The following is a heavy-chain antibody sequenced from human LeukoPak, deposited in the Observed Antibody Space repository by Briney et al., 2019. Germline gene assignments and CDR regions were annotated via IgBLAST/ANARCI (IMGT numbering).Heavy chain of an antibody. J-gene: IGHJ3*02. D-gene: IGHD2-2*02. CDR3: ARSCSTNCYTGRNDAFDI. V-gene: IGHV1-69*13. Sequence: ASVKVSCKASGGTFSSYAISWVRQAPGQGLEWMGGIIPIFGTANYAQKFQGRVTITADESTSTAYMELSSLRSEDTAVYYCARSCSTNCYTGRNDAFDIWGQGTMVTVSS. CDR2: IIPIFGTA. CDR1: GGTFSSYA.